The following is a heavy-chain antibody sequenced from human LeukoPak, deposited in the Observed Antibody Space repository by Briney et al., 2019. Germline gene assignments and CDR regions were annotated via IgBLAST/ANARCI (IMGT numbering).Heavy chain of an antibody. CDR1: GFTFSSYS. J-gene: IGHJ5*02. CDR3: ARDVTDP. CDR2: ISSSGSYI. V-gene: IGHV3-21*01. Sequence: GGSLRLSCAASGFTFSSYSMNWVRQAPGKGLEWVSSISSSGSYICYADSVKGRFTISRDNAKNSLYLQMNSLRAEDTAVYYCARDVTDPWGQGTLVTVSS.